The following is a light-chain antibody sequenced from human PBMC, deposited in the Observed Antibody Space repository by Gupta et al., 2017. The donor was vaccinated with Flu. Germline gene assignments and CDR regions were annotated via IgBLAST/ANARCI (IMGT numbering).Light chain of an antibody. V-gene: IGKV3-11*01. CDR1: QGVATH. CDR3: QQRDSWPLT. CDR2: DAS. J-gene: IGKJ4*01. Sequence: FLTQSPITLSVSPGDAVTLSCRASQGVATHTAWYQHRPGQAPRLLIYDASSRGTGVPGRFSGGGSGTDFTLTISSVEPEDSAIYCCQQRDSWPLTFGGGTKVEVK.